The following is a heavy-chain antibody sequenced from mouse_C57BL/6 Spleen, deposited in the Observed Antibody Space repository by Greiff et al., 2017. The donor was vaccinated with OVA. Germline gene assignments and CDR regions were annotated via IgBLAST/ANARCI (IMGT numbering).Heavy chain of an antibody. Sequence: QVQLQQPGAELVKPGASVKMSCKASGYTFTSYWITWVKQRPGQGLEWIGDIYPGSGSTNYNEKFKSKATLTVDTSSSTAYMQLSSLTSEDSAVYYCARSSTIVRYFDVWGTGTTVTVSS. CDR3: ARSSTIVRYFDV. V-gene: IGHV1-55*01. D-gene: IGHD2-5*01. CDR1: GYTFTSYW. CDR2: IYPGSGST. J-gene: IGHJ1*03.